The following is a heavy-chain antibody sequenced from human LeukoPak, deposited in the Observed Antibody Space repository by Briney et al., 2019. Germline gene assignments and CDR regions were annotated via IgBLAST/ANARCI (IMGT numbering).Heavy chain of an antibody. CDR2: IFSGGGT. J-gene: IGHJ4*02. CDR1: GFTVSSNY. D-gene: IGHD4-23*01. V-gene: IGHV3-66*01. Sequence: GGSLRLSCAASGFTVSSNYMSWVRLAPGKGLECASVIFSGGGTYYAGSVKGRFTISRDNAKNSLYLQMNSLRTEDTAVYYCARETVGIDYWGQGTLVTVSS. CDR3: ARETVGIDY.